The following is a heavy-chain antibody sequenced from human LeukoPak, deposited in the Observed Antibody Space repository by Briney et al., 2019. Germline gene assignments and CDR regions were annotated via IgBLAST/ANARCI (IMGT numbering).Heavy chain of an antibody. CDR2: IIPIFGTA. V-gene: IGHV1-69*13. CDR1: GGTFSSYA. J-gene: IGHJ4*02. D-gene: IGHD3-10*01. Sequence: ASVKVSCKASGGTFSSYAISWVRQAPGQGLEWMGGIIPIFGTANYAQKFQGRVTITADESTSTAYMELSSLRSEDTAVYYCARMNGSGSYYYFDYWGQGTLVTVSS. CDR3: ARMNGSGSYYYFDY.